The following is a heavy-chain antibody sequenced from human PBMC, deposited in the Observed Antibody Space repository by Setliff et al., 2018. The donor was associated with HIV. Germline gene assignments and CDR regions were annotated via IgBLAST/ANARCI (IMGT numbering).Heavy chain of an antibody. D-gene: IGHD3-3*02. Sequence: GGSLRLSCAASGFTFSSYWMSWVRQAPGKGLEWVANIKQDGSEKYYVDSVKGRFTISRDNAKNSLYLQMNSLRSEDTAVYYCAREDPPADFHFWSGRLADWGQGSLVTVSS. CDR2: IKQDGSEK. J-gene: IGHJ4*02. CDR1: GFTFSSYW. CDR3: AREDPPADFHFWSGRLAD. V-gene: IGHV3-7*01.